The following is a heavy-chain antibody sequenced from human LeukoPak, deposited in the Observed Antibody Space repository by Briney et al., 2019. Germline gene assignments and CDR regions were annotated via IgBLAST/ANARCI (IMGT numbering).Heavy chain of an antibody. CDR2: ITGSGGTT. J-gene: IGHJ4*02. V-gene: IGHV3-23*01. CDR3: AKHTVPPYFDY. Sequence: GGSLRLSCGGSGLSFSGQWMNWVRQAPGQGLEWVSGITGSGGTTYYADSVKGRFTISRDNSKNTLYLQLNSLRAEDTAVYYCAKHTVPPYFDYWGQGTLVTVSS. CDR1: GLSFSGQW. D-gene: IGHD4-17*01.